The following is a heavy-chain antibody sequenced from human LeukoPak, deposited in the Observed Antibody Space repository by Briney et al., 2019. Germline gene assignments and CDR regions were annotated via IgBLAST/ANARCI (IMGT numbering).Heavy chain of an antibody. D-gene: IGHD2-2*01. CDR1: GLTFSGYW. V-gene: IGHV3-74*01. CDR2: INGDGSST. Sequence: GGSLRLSCAASGLTFSGYWMHWVRQAPGKGLVWVSRINGDGSSTSYADSVKGRFTISRDNAKNSLYLQMNSLRAEDTAVYYRARDDCSSISCYHNWFDPWGQGTLVTVSS. CDR3: ARDDCSSISCYHNWFDP. J-gene: IGHJ5*02.